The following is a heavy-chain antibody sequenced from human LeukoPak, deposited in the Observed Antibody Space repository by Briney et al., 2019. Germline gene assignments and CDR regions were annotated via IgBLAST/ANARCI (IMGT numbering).Heavy chain of an antibody. V-gene: IGHV4-59*01. J-gene: IGHJ4*02. CDR2: IYYSGST. Sequence: SETLSLTCTVSGGSISSYYWNWIRQTPGKGLEWIGYIYYSGSTNYNPSLKSRVTISVDTSKNQFSLKPNSVTAADTAVYYCARGYCSGGSCYSRVFDYWGQGTLVTVSS. D-gene: IGHD2-15*01. CDR1: GGSISSYY. CDR3: ARGYCSGGSCYSRVFDY.